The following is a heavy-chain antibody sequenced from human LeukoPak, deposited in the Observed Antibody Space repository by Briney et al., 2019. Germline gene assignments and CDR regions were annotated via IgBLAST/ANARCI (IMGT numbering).Heavy chain of an antibody. D-gene: IGHD6-19*01. CDR3: AKGGNYSSGWYAALPLDY. Sequence: PGGSLRLSCAASGFTFDDYGMSWVRQAPGKGLEWVSGINWNGGSTGYADSVKGRFTISRDNSKNTLYLQMNSLRAEDTAVYYCAKGGNYSSGWYAALPLDYWGQGTLVTVSS. CDR1: GFTFDDYG. V-gene: IGHV3-20*04. CDR2: INWNGGST. J-gene: IGHJ4*02.